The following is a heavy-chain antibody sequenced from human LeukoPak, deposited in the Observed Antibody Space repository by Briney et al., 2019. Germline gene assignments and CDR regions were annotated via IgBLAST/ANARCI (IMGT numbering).Heavy chain of an antibody. CDR1: GFTFSNYA. Sequence: GGSLRLSCAASGFTFSNYAISWVRQAPGKGLEWVSVIGDSGSNTYYADSVKGRFTISRDNSKNTVYLQMNNLGAEDTAVYYCAIYNRADYWGQGTLVTVSS. CDR2: IGDSGSNT. CDR3: AIYNRADY. J-gene: IGHJ4*02. V-gene: IGHV3-23*01. D-gene: IGHD1-14*01.